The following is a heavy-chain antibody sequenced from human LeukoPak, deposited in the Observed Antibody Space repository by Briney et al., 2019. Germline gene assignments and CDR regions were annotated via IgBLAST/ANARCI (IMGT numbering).Heavy chain of an antibody. CDR1: GFTFSSYR. Sequence: GGSLRHSCVASGFTFSSYRMSWVRQASGKGLEWVSDISGSGGSTYYADSVKGRFTISRDKSKNTLYLQMNSLGVDDTAVYYCAKVIGEQWLASLDYWGQGTLVTVPS. CDR2: ISGSGGST. CDR3: AKVIGEQWLASLDY. V-gene: IGHV3-23*01. J-gene: IGHJ4*02. D-gene: IGHD6-19*01.